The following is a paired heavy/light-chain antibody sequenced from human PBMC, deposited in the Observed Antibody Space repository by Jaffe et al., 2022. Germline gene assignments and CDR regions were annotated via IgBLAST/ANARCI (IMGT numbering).Heavy chain of an antibody. V-gene: IGHV1-46*01. J-gene: IGHJ4*02. CDR1: GYIFTNSF. CDR2: ISPNADYT. Sequence: QVQLVQSGAEVKRPGASVKVSCKASGYIFTNSFMHWVRQAPGQRFEWMGIISPNADYTSYAQIFQGRVTMTSDPSTSTFFMELSSLRFEDAAMYYCARDIGGSDFADYWGQGTQVTVSS. D-gene: IGHD5-12*01. CDR3: ARDIGGSDFADY.
Light chain of an antibody. Sequence: QSALTQPASVSGSPGQSITISCTGTSSDVGGYNYVSWYQHHPGKAPKRIIYEVENRPSGVSNRFSGSKSGNTASLTISGLQAEDEADYYCTSYISNNHPDVVFGGGTKLTVL. CDR3: TSYISNNHPDVV. V-gene: IGLV2-14*01. J-gene: IGLJ2*01. CDR1: SSDVGGYNY. CDR2: EVE.